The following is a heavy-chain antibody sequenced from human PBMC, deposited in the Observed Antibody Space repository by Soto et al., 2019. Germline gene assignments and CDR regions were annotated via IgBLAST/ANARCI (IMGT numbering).Heavy chain of an antibody. CDR2: IIPIFGTA. CDR3: ATAYYDFWSGPTPGDYFHY. J-gene: IGHJ4*02. Sequence: ASVKVSCKASGGTFSSYAISWVRQAPGQGLDWMGGIIPIFGTANYAQKFQGRVTITADESTSTAYMELSSLRSEDTAVYYCATAYYDFWSGPTPGDYFHYCGQGTLVTVSS. D-gene: IGHD3-3*01. V-gene: IGHV1-69*13. CDR1: GGTFSSYA.